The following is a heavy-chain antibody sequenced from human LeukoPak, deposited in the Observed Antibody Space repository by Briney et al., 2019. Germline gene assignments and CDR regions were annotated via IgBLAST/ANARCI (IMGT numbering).Heavy chain of an antibody. CDR3: ARARYSSGWSSGGGFDP. Sequence: SETLSLTCTVSGYSISSGYYWGWIRQPPGKGLEWIGSIYHSGSTYYNPSLKSRVTISVDTSKNQFSLKLSSVTAADTAVYYCARARYSSGWSSGGGFDPWGQGTLVTVSS. J-gene: IGHJ5*02. D-gene: IGHD6-19*01. CDR2: IYHSGST. V-gene: IGHV4-38-2*02. CDR1: GYSISSGYY.